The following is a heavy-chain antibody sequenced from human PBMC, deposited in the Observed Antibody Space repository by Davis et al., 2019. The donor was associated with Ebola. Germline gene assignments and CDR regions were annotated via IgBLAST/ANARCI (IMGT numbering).Heavy chain of an antibody. CDR1: GGSISSSSYY. D-gene: IGHD3-10*01. CDR2: IYYSGST. Sequence: SETLSLTCTVSGGSISSSSYYWGWIRQPPGKGLEWIGYIYYSGSTNYNPSLKSRVTISVDTSKNQFSLKLSSVTAADTAVYYCARRGRARGMDGWGQGTTVTVSS. J-gene: IGHJ6*02. V-gene: IGHV4-61*05. CDR3: ARRGRARGMDG.